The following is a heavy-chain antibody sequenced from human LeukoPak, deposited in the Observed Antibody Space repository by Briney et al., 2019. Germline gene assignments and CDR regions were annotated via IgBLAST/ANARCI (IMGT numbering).Heavy chain of an antibody. CDR1: GFTFSSYR. V-gene: IGHV3-48*04. CDR2: ISSSSSTI. D-gene: IGHD3-22*01. J-gene: IGHJ4*02. CDR3: ARWDTYYYDSSGYPGFDY. Sequence: GGSLRLSCAASGFTFSSYRMNWVRQAPGKGLEWVSYISSSSSTIYYADSVKGRFTISGDNAKNSLYLQMNSLRAEDTAVYYCARWDTYYYDSSGYPGFDYWGQGTLVTVSS.